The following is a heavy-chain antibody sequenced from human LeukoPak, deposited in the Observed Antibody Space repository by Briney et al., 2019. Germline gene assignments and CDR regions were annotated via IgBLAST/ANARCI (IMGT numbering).Heavy chain of an antibody. V-gene: IGHV3-30-3*01. CDR2: IAHDGSYK. CDR1: GFTFSNYI. D-gene: IGHD1-26*01. Sequence: GRSLRLSCAASGFTFSNYIMHWVRQAPGKGLEWVALIAHDGSYKHRADSVEGRFTISRDNSKNTLYLQMNSLRGEDTAVYYCASEVGPTEFDYWGQGTLVTVSS. CDR3: ASEVGPTEFDY. J-gene: IGHJ4*02.